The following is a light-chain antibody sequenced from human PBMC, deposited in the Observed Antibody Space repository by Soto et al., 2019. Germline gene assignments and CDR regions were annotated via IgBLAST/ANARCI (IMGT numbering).Light chain of an antibody. CDR1: QSVLYSSNNNNY. V-gene: IGKV4-1*01. J-gene: IGKJ1*01. CDR3: QQYYSTPPT. CDR2: WAS. Sequence: DFVMTQCPDSLAVSLGERATINCKSSQSVLYSSNNNNYLAWYQQKPGQPPKLLIYWASTRESGVPDRFSGSGSGTDFTLTISSLQAEDVAVYYCQQYYSTPPTFGQGTKVEIK.